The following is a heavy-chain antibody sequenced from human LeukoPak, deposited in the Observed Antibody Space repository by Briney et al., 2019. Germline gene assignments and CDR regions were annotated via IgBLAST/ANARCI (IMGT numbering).Heavy chain of an antibody. J-gene: IGHJ4*02. CDR1: GFAFSSYA. D-gene: IGHD1-26*01. CDR3: AIRPGLGSYQRNR. V-gene: IGHV3-23*01. CDR2: ISGSGGST. Sequence: GGSLRLSCAASGFAFSSYAVSWVRQAPGKGLEWVSAISGSGGSTYYADSVKGRFTISRDNSKNTLYLQMNSLRAEDTAVYYCAIRPGLGSYQRNRGGQGTLVTVSS.